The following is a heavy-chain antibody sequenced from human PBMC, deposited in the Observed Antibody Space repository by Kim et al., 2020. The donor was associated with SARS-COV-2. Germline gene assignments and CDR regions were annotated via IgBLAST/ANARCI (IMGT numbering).Heavy chain of an antibody. CDR3: ARDPGYSYGYVGYFDY. CDR1: GFTFSSYA. Sequence: GGSLRLSCAASGFTFSSYAMHWVRQAPGKGLEWVAVISYDGSNKYYADSVKGRFTISRDNSKNTLYLQMNSLRAEDTAVYYCARDPGYSYGYVGYFDYWG. J-gene: IGHJ4*03. V-gene: IGHV3-30*04. CDR2: ISYDGSNK. D-gene: IGHD5-18*01.